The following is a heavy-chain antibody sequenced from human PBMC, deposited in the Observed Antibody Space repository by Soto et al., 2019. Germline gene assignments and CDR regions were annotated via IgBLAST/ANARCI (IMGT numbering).Heavy chain of an antibody. CDR1: GYTFTNFD. D-gene: IGHD6-19*01. CDR2: MNPSSGDT. J-gene: IGHJ6*02. V-gene: IGHV1-8*01. Sequence: QVQLVQSGAEVKKPGASVKVSCQASGYTFTNFDITWVRQAAGQGLEWMGSMNPSSGDTDYAQTLQGRGTRTRTISINTAYMELNTLRSEDTAVFYCARAARLAAPMDYALDGWGQGTTVTVSS. CDR3: ARAARLAAPMDYALDG.